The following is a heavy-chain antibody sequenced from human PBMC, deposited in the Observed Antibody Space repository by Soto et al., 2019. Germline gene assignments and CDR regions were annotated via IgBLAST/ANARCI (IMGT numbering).Heavy chain of an antibody. Sequence: QVQLVESGGGVVQPGRSLRLSCAASGFTFSSYGMHWVRQAPGKGLEWVAVISYDGSNKYYADSVKGRFTISRDNSKNTLYLQMNSLRAEDMAVYYCAKDGGGEYDSSGYYLYYFDYWGQGTLVTVSS. CDR2: ISYDGSNK. V-gene: IGHV3-30*18. CDR1: GFTFSSYG. J-gene: IGHJ4*02. D-gene: IGHD3-22*01. CDR3: AKDGGGEYDSSGYYLYYFDY.